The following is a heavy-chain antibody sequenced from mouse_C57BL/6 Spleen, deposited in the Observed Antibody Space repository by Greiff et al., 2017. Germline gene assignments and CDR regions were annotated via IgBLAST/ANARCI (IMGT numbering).Heavy chain of an antibody. J-gene: IGHJ1*03. CDR1: GYTFTGYW. Sequence: LVESGAELMKPGASVKLSCKATGYTFTGYWIEWVKQRPGHGLEWIGEILPGSGSTNYNEKFKGKATFTADTSSNTAYMQLSSLTTEDSASYYCARGDYYGSSYSYGYFDVWGTGTTVTVSS. V-gene: IGHV1-9*01. CDR3: ARGDYYGSSYSYGYFDV. D-gene: IGHD1-1*01. CDR2: ILPGSGST.